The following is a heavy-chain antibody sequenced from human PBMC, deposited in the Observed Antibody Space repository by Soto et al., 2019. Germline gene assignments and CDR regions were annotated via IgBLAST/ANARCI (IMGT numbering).Heavy chain of an antibody. J-gene: IGHJ4*02. Sequence: GXSVKVACKTSGYFYTNYYMHWVRQAPGRGLEWIGGINPSSGNTKYPQTFQGRVTMTRDTSTSTVYMDLNSLTSDDTAVYYCARDSWDISGYFTYWGQGTLVTV. CDR3: ARDSWDISGYFTY. V-gene: IGHV1-46*01. CDR1: GYFYTNYY. D-gene: IGHD3-22*01. CDR2: INPSSGNT.